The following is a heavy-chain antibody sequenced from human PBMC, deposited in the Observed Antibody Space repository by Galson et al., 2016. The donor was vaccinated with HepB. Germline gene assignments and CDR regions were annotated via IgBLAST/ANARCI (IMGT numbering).Heavy chain of an antibody. CDR2: FDPEDGDT. CDR1: GYSLTELS. Sequence: SVKVSCKVSGYSLTELSMQWVRQAPGKGLEWMGGFDPEDGDTLYAQKFQGRVTMTEDTSTDTAYMELSSLRSEDTAVYYCATLFGSPAYWGQGTLVTVSS. V-gene: IGHV1-24*01. D-gene: IGHD3-10*01. J-gene: IGHJ4*02. CDR3: ATLFGSPAY.